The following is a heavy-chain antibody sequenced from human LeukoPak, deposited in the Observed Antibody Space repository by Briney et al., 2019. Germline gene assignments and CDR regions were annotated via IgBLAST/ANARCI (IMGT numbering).Heavy chain of an antibody. CDR3: ARWDTVATISGDYYYGLDV. J-gene: IGHJ6*02. CDR1: GFTFSSYG. Sequence: GGSLRLSCAASGFTFSSYGMHWVRQAPGKGLEGVAVIWYDGNNKYYADSVKGRFTISRDNFKSTLYLQMNSLRAEDTAVYYCARWDTVATISGDYYYGLDVWGQGTTVTVSS. V-gene: IGHV3-33*01. CDR2: IWYDGNNK. D-gene: IGHD5-12*01.